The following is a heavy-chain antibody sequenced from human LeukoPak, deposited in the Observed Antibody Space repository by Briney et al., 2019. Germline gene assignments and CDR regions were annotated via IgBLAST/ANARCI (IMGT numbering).Heavy chain of an antibody. J-gene: IGHJ4*02. CDR2: MKQDGNEK. Sequence: TGGSLRLSCAASGFTFRSYWMTWVRQAPGKGLEWVANMKQDGNEKYYVDSVKGRFTISRDNAKNSLYLQMNSLRAEDTAVYYCAREYFYGSGSYYNGYWGQGALVTVSS. CDR3: AREYFYGSGSYYNGY. V-gene: IGHV3-7*04. CDR1: GFTFRSYW. D-gene: IGHD3-10*01.